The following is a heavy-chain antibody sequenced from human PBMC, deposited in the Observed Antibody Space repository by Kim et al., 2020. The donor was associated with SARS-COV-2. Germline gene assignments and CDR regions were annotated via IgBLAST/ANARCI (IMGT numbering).Heavy chain of an antibody. D-gene: IGHD2-2*01. J-gene: IGHJ3*02. V-gene: IGHV3-21*01. Sequence: GGSLRLSCAASGFTFSSYSMNWVRQAPGKGLEWVSSISSSSSYIYYADSVKGRFTISRDNAKNSLYLQMNSLRAEDTAVYYWAREWVVPAAPRSAFDIWGQGTMVTVSS. CDR3: AREWVVPAAPRSAFDI. CDR2: ISSSSSYI. CDR1: GFTFSSYS.